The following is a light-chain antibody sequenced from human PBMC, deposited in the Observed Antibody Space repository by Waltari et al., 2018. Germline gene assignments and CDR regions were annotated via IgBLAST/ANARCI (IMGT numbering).Light chain of an antibody. CDR1: NSTIGGNF. V-gene: IGLV1-44*01. Sequence: QSVLTQPPSVSGTPGQRVHIYCSCSNSTIGGNFANGYQKLPGKAPNLLIYNDKQGSSWVPDRFSASKSGTSAALAITGLQSEDEADYYCAVWDDSLGGVFGGGTKLTVL. J-gene: IGLJ3*02. CDR3: AVWDDSLGGV. CDR2: NDK.